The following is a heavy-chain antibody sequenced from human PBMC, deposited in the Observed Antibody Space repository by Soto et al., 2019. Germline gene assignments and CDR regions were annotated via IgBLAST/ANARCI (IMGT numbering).Heavy chain of an antibody. CDR1: GFTFSSYS. V-gene: IGHV3-21*01. CDR3: ARDPSYHRPYYFDY. D-gene: IGHD1-26*01. CDR2: ISSSSSYI. Sequence: GGSLRLSCAASGFTFSSYSMNWVRQAPGKGLEWVSSISSSSSYIYYADSVKGRFTISRDNAKDSLYLQMNSLRAEDTAVYYCARDPSYHRPYYFDYWGQGTRVTVSS. J-gene: IGHJ4*02.